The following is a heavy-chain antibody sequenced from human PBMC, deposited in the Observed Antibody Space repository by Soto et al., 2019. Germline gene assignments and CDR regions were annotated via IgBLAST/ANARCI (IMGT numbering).Heavy chain of an antibody. CDR1: GFTFSDYY. CDR2: INHSGST. CDR3: AGHSLQQSFNY. V-gene: IGHV4-34*08. D-gene: IGHD6-13*01. Sequence: GSLRLSCAASGFTFSDYYMSWIRQPPGKGLEWIGEINHSGSTNYNPSLKSRVTISVDTSKNQFSLKLGSVTAADTALYYCAGHSLQQSFNYWGQGTQVTVSS. J-gene: IGHJ4*02.